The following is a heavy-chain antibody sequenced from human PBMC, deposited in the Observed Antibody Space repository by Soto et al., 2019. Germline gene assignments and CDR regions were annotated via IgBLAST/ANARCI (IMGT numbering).Heavy chain of an antibody. D-gene: IGHD3-10*01. CDR2: VHYSGSA. CDR1: GGSISTISYF. Sequence: LSLTCSVSGGSISTISYFWGWIRQPPGKGLEWVGAVHYSGSANYRSSLQSRVTISVDTSQNQFSLRLRSVTAADTAVYYCARHRWGSGSYSGLLDFWGQGALVTVSS. J-gene: IGHJ4*02. CDR3: ARHRWGSGSYSGLLDF. V-gene: IGHV4-39*01.